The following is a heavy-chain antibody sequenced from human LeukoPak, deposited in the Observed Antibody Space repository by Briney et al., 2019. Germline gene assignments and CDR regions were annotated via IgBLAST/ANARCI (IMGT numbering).Heavy chain of an antibody. CDR2: ISAYNGNT. D-gene: IGHD3-9*01. J-gene: IGHJ4*02. CDR3: ARSNYDILTGYPSYFDY. Sequence: ASVKVSCKASGYTFTSYGISWVRQAPGQGLEWMGWISAYNGNTNYAQKLQGRVTMTTDTSTSTAYMELRSLRSEDTAVYYCARSNYDILTGYPSYFDYWGQGTLVTVSS. V-gene: IGHV1-18*01. CDR1: GYTFTSYG.